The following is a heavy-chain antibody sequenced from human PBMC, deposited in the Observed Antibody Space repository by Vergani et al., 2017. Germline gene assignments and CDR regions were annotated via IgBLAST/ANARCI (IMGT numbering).Heavy chain of an antibody. J-gene: IGHJ4*02. CDR3: ARELNYYGSGSRPFDY. Sequence: QVQLQESGPGLVKPSETLSLTCTVSGGSISSYYWSWIRQPPGKGLEWIGYIYYSGSTNYNPSLKSRVTISVDTSKNQFSLKLSSVTAADTAVYYCARELNYYGSGSRPFDYWGQGTLVTVSS. CDR1: GGSISSYY. V-gene: IGHV4-59*12. D-gene: IGHD3-10*01. CDR2: IYYSGST.